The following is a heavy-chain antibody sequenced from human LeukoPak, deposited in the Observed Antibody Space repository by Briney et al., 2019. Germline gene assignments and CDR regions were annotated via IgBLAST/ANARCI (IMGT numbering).Heavy chain of an antibody. D-gene: IGHD7-27*01. CDR1: GFTFSSYS. CDR3: ARVSPGLYYFDY. J-gene: IGHJ4*02. CDR2: ISSSSSYI. V-gene: IGHV3-21*01. Sequence: GGSRRLSCAASGFTFSSYSMNWVRQAPGKGLEWVSSISSSSSYIYYADSVKGRFTISRDNAKNSLYLQMNSLRAEDTAVYYCARVSPGLYYFDYWGQGTLVTVSS.